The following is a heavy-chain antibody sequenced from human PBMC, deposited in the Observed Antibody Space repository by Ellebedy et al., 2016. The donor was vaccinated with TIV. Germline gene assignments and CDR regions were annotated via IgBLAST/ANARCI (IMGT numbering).Heavy chain of an antibody. CDR2: FDLEDGET. V-gene: IGHV1-24*01. CDR1: GYSLIEFS. J-gene: IGHJ3*02. CDR3: ATGLWFGELYRFDI. Sequence: ASVKVSCKVSGYSLIEFSMHWVRQTPGKGLDWMGGFDLEDGETIYAQKFQGRVTMTEDTSTGTAYMELSSLRSEDTAVYYCATGLWFGELYRFDIWGQGIMVTVSS. D-gene: IGHD3-10*01.